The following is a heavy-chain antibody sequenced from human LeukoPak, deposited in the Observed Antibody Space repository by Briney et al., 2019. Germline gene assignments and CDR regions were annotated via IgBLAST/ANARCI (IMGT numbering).Heavy chain of an antibody. Sequence: PSETLSLTCTVSGGSISSSSYYWGWIRQPPGKGLEWIGSIYYSGSTYYNPSLKSRVTISVDTSKNQLSLKLSSVTAADTAVYYCARQKQQLVYYYYYGMDVWGQGTTVTVSS. CDR3: ARQKQQLVYYYYYGMDV. CDR1: GGSISSSSYY. V-gene: IGHV4-39*01. D-gene: IGHD6-13*01. J-gene: IGHJ6*02. CDR2: IYYSGST.